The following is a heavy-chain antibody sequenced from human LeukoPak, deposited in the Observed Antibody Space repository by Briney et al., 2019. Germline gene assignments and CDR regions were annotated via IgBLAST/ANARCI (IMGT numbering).Heavy chain of an antibody. CDR2: ISAYNGNT. CDR3: VAPRYGSSWYLYYFDY. CDR1: GYTFTSYG. V-gene: IGHV1-18*01. J-gene: IGHJ4*02. D-gene: IGHD6-13*01. Sequence: ASVKVSCKASGYTFTSYGISWVRQAPGQGLEWMGWISAYNGNTNYAQKLQGRVTMTTDTSTSTAYMELRSLRSDDTAVYYCVAPRYGSSWYLYYFDYWGQGTLVTVSS.